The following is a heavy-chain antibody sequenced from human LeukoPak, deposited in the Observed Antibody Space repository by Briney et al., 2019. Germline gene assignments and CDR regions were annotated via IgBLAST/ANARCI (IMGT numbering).Heavy chain of an antibody. CDR2: IGGSADYT. V-gene: IGHV3-23*01. CDR1: GFTFASFA. J-gene: IGHJ6*02. CDR3: AKVSVGKRYYYGSGSSSGMDV. Sequence: GGSLRLSCAASGFTFASFAMAWVRQAPGKGLEWVSAIGGSADYTFYADSVKGRFTISRDNSKNTLYLQMNSLRAEDTAVYYCAKVSVGKRYYYGSGSSSGMDVWGQGTTVTVSS. D-gene: IGHD3-10*01.